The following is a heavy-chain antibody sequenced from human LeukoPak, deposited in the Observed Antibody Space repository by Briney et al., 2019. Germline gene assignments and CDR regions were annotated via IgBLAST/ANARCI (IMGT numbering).Heavy chain of an antibody. J-gene: IGHJ4*02. CDR3: AREGGYDSSGYYYGSLVY. CDR2: INPNSGGT. D-gene: IGHD3-22*01. Sequence: ASVKVSCKASGYTFTVYYMHWVRQAPGQGLEWMGRINPNSGGTNYAQKFQGRVTMTRDTSISTAYMELSRLRSDDTAVYYCAREGGYDSSGYYYGSLVYWGQGTLVTVSS. V-gene: IGHV1-2*06. CDR1: GYTFTVYY.